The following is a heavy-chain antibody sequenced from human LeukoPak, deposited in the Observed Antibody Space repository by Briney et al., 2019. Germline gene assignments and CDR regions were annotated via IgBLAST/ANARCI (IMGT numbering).Heavy chain of an antibody. J-gene: IGHJ5*02. V-gene: IGHV4-59*11. Sequence: SETLSLTCSVSGGSLSSHYWSWIRQPPGKGLEWIGYIYNSGSTKYNPSLKSRVTIAVDTSKNQFSLKLTSVTAADTAVYYCARDHEVITPSAGHWFDPWGQGTLVTVSS. CDR1: GGSLSSHY. D-gene: IGHD4-23*01. CDR2: IYNSGST. CDR3: ARDHEVITPSAGHWFDP.